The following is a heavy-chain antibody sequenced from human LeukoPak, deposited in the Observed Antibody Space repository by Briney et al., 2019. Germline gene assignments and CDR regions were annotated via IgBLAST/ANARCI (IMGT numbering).Heavy chain of an antibody. D-gene: IGHD3-10*01. CDR3: ARDVRARGSGSYYGY. V-gene: IGHV1-2*02. CDR1: GYTFTGYY. Sequence: ASVKVSCKASGYTFTGYYMHWVRQAPGQGLEWMGWINPNSGGTNYAQKFQGRVTMTRDTSISTAYMELSRLRSDDTAVYYCARDVRARGSGSYYGYWGQGTLVTVSS. J-gene: IGHJ4*02. CDR2: INPNSGGT.